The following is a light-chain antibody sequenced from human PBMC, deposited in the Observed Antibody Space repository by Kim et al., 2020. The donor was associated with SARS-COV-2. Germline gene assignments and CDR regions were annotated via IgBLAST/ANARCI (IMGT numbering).Light chain of an antibody. J-gene: IGKJ1*01. Sequence: VSPGERATLSGRASQRISTDLAWYQQKPGQAPRLLLYGASTRATGVPARFSGSGSGTEFTLTIDSLQSADFALYYCQQYYTWPGTFGQGTKVDIK. CDR3: QQYYTWPGT. V-gene: IGKV3-15*01. CDR2: GAS. CDR1: QRISTD.